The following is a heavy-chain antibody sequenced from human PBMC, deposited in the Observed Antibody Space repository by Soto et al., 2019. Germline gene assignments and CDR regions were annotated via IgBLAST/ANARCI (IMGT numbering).Heavy chain of an antibody. CDR1: GGSISSYY. CDR2: IYYSGST. D-gene: IGHD5-12*01. J-gene: IGHJ3*02. Sequence: PSETLSLTCTVSGGSISSYYWSWIRQPPGKGLEWIGYIYYSGSTNYNPSLKSRVTISVDTSKNQFSLKLSSVTAADTAVYYCARHGIVATIYDAFDIWGQGTMVTVSS. CDR3: ARHGIVATIYDAFDI. V-gene: IGHV4-59*01.